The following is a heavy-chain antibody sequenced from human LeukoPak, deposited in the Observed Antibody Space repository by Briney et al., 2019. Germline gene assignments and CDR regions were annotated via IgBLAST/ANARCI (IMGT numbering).Heavy chain of an antibody. D-gene: IGHD1-1*01. CDR2: IYHSGST. CDR3: ARGGRAGTNTGDFDY. J-gene: IGHJ4*02. CDR1: GYFISNDYF. Sequence: SETLSLTCAVSGYFISNDYFWGWIRQPPGKGLEWIGSIYHSGSTLYNPSLKSRVTILVDTSKNQVSLKQSSVTAADTTVYYCARGGRAGTNTGDFDYWGQGTLVTVSS. V-gene: IGHV4-38-2*01.